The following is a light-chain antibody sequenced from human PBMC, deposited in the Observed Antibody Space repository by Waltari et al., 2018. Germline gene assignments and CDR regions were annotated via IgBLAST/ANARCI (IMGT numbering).Light chain of an antibody. Sequence: DIQMTQSPSTLSASVGARVTITCRASQSVSRCLAWYQQKPGKAPKLLIYQASTLESGVPSRFSGSSSGTQFTLTISSLQPDDFATYYCQQFNSNSWTFGQGTKVEIQ. CDR1: QSVSRC. V-gene: IGKV1-5*03. J-gene: IGKJ1*01. CDR3: QQFNSNSWT. CDR2: QAS.